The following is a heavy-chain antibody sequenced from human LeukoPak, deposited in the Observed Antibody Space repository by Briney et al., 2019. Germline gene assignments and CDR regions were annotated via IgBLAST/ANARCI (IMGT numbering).Heavy chain of an antibody. CDR2: IYTSGST. J-gene: IGHJ4*02. CDR3: ARGEDGTGDYRPTYFDS. V-gene: IGHV4-4*07. Sequence: ASETLSLTCTVSGGSISSYYWSWIRQPAGKGLEWIGRIYTSGSTNYNPSLKSRVTISVDTSKKQFSLNLTSVTAADTAVYYCARGEDGTGDYRPTYFDSRGQGTLVTVSS. D-gene: IGHD4-17*01. CDR1: GGSISSYY.